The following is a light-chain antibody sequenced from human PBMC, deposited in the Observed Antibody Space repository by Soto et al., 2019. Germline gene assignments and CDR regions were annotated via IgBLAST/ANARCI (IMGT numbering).Light chain of an antibody. CDR1: QSISSY. CDR3: KQSYSTPTT. V-gene: IGKV1-39*01. J-gene: IGKJ5*01. CDR2: AAS. Sequence: DIQITQSPSSLSASVGDRVTITCRASQSISSYLNWYQQKPGKAPKLLIYAASSLQSGVPSRFSGSGSGTDFTLTISSLQPEDFANYYCKQSYSTPTTFGQGTRMGIK.